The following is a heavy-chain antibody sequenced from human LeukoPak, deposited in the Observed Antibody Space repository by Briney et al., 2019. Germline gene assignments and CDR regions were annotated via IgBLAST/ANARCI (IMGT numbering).Heavy chain of an antibody. CDR3: ARVISSSWYGY. D-gene: IGHD6-13*01. J-gene: IGHJ4*02. CDR2: IRGSGDST. Sequence: GGSLRLSCAATGFTFSTYAMNWVRQAPGKGLEWVSAIRGSGDSTYYADSVKGRFTISRDNSKNTLYLQMNSLRAEDTAVYYCARVISSSWYGYWGQGTLVTVSS. CDR1: GFTFSTYA. V-gene: IGHV3-23*01.